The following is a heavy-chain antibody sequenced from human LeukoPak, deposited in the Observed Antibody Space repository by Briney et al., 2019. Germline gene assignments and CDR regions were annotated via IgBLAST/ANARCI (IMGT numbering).Heavy chain of an antibody. V-gene: IGHV1-18*01. CDR3: ARLTYYDILTGYWAFDAFDI. J-gene: IGHJ3*02. CDR2: ISTYNGNT. CDR1: GYTFTSYG. D-gene: IGHD3-9*01. Sequence: EASVKVSCKASGYTFTSYGINWVRQAPGQGLEWMGWISTYNGNTDYAQKFQGRVTMTTDTPTSTAYMELRSLRSDDTAVYYCARLTYYDILTGYWAFDAFDIWGQGTMVTVSS.